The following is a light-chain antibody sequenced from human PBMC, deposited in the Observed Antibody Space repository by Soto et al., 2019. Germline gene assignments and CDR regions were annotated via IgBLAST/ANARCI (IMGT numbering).Light chain of an antibody. J-gene: IGKJ5*01. CDR1: QSVSSY. CDR2: DSS. V-gene: IGKV3-11*01. CDR3: QQRNSAPVT. Sequence: EVVLTQSPATLSLSPGERATISCRASQSVSSYVAWYQQKAGQAPRLLIFDSSNRATGIPARFSGSGSGTDFTLTISSLEPEDFAVYYCQQRNSAPVTFGQGTQLEIK.